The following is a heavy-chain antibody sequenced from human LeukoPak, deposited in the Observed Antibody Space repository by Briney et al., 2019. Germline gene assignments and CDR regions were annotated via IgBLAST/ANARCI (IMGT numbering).Heavy chain of an antibody. Sequence: GGSLRLSCAASGFTFSNYGMSWVRQAPGKGLEWVSGISSSGGSTYYADSVKGRFTISRDNAKNSLYLQMSSLRAEDTAVYYCARVGYSSSWSGFDYWGQGTLVTVSS. D-gene: IGHD6-13*01. J-gene: IGHJ4*02. CDR3: ARVGYSSSWSGFDY. CDR1: GFTFSNYG. V-gene: IGHV3-23*01. CDR2: ISSSGGST.